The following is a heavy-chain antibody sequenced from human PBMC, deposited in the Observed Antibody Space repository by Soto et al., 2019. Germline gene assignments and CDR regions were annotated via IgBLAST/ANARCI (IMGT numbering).Heavy chain of an antibody. CDR3: ATTFYSGPD. V-gene: IGHV3-30*03. CDR1: GFTFSNYG. Sequence: GGSLRLSCAASGFTFSNYGMHWVRQAPGKGLEWVAVISYDGSKKYYADSVKGRFTISRDNSKNTLYLQMHSLRAEDTAVYYCATTFYSGPDWGQGTRVTVSS. CDR2: ISYDGSKK. D-gene: IGHD5-12*01. J-gene: IGHJ4*02.